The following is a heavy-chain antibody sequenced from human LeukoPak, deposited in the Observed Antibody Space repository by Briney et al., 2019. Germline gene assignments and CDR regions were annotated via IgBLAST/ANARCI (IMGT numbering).Heavy chain of an antibody. CDR2: IWYDGSNK. D-gene: IGHD2-2*01. CDR1: GFTFSSYG. CDR3: AKKESRYCSSTSCLIGMDV. J-gene: IGHJ6*02. V-gene: IGHV3-33*03. Sequence: GGSLRLSCAASGFTFSSYGMHWVRQAPGKGLEWVAVIWYDGSNKYYADSVKGRFTISRDNAQNSLFLQLNSLRAEDTAVYYCAKKESRYCSSTSCLIGMDVWGQGTTVTVSS.